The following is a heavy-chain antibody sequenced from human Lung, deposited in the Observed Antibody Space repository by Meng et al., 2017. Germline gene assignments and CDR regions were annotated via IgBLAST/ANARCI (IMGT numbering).Heavy chain of an antibody. CDR1: GYTFIRHR. V-gene: IGHV1-18*01. D-gene: IGHD6-13*01. J-gene: IGHJ4*02. CDR2: ISVHNGNT. Sequence: QVQVVQPGAEVRNPGASVKVSCNTSGYTFIRHRITWVRQAPGQGLEWMGWISVHNGNTNYAEKFQGRVTMTTDTSTNTAYMELRSLTSDDTAVYYCARDLKPEGIATEYLDYWGQGTLVTVSS. CDR3: ARDLKPEGIATEYLDY.